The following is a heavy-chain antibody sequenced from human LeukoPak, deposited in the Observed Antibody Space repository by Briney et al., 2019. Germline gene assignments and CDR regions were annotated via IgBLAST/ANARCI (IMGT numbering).Heavy chain of an antibody. CDR2: IIPILGIA. V-gene: IGHV1-69*04. J-gene: IGHJ4*02. Sequence: GASVKVSCKASGGTFSSYAISWVRQAPGQGLEWMGRIIPILGIANYAQKFQGRVTIIADKSTSTAYMELSSLRSEDTAVYYCARGGLLPALFDYWGQGTLVTVSS. CDR1: GGTFSSYA. CDR3: ARGGLLPALFDY. D-gene: IGHD2-21*01.